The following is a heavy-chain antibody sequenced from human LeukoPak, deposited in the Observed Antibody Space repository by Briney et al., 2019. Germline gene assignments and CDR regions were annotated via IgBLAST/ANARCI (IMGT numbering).Heavy chain of an antibody. D-gene: IGHD5-24*01. CDR1: GGTFSSYA. V-gene: IGHV1-69*13. J-gene: IGHJ4*02. CDR3: AREQVGYIGYFDY. Sequence: SVKVSCKASGGTFSSYAISWVRQAPGQGLEWMGGIIPIFGTANYAQKFQGRVTITADESTSTAYMELSSLRSEDTAVYYCAREQVGYIGYFDYWGQGTLVTVSS. CDR2: IIPIFGTA.